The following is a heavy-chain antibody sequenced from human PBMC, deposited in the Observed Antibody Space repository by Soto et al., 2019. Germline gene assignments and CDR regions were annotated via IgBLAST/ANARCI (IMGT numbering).Heavy chain of an antibody. Sequence: ASVKVSCKASGYSFTDYYIHWVRQAPGQGLEWMGWVNPNIGDTNYAQKFQGRVTITTDESTITAYMELSRLKSDDTAVYYCASSRMATTPHYYGMDVWGQGTTVTVSS. CDR1: GYSFTDYY. J-gene: IGHJ6*02. V-gene: IGHV1-2*02. D-gene: IGHD5-12*01. CDR2: VNPNIGDT. CDR3: ASSRMATTPHYYGMDV.